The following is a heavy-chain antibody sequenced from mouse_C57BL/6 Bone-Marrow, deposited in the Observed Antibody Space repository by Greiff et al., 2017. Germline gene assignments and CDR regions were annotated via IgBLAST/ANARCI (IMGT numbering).Heavy chain of an antibody. CDR3: ARDANYGYDRYYAMDY. CDR2: SRNKANDYTT. V-gene: IGHV7-1*01. Sequence: EVHLVESGGGLVQSGRSLRLSCATSGFTFSDFYMEWVRQAPGKGLEWIAASRNKANDYTTEYSASVKGRFIVSRDTSQSILYLQMNALRAEDTAIYYCARDANYGYDRYYAMDYWGQGTSVTVSS. CDR1: GFTFSDFY. J-gene: IGHJ4*01. D-gene: IGHD2-2*01.